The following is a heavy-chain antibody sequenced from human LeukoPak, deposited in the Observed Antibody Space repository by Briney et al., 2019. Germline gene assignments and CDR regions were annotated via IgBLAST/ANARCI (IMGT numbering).Heavy chain of an antibody. Sequence: SETLSLTCTVSGGSISSYYWSWIRQPPGKGLEWIGYIYYSGSTNYNPSLKSRVTISVDTSKNQFSLKLSSVTAADTAVYYCARHQVAVAGLPFDNWGQGTLVSVSS. CDR3: ARHQVAVAGLPFDN. CDR1: GGSISSYY. V-gene: IGHV4-59*08. J-gene: IGHJ4*02. D-gene: IGHD6-19*01. CDR2: IYYSGST.